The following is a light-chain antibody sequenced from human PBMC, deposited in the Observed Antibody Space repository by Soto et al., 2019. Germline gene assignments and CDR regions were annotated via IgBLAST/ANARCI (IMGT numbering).Light chain of an antibody. J-gene: IGLJ1*01. CDR3: QSFDSSRFYV. V-gene: IGLV1-40*01. CDR1: SSNIGTGYD. Sequence: QSVLTQPPSVSGAPGQRVTISCTGSSSNIGTGYDVHWYQQLPGTAPKLLIYGNSNRPSGVPDRFSGSKSGTSASLAITGLQAEDEADYYCQSFDSSRFYV. CDR2: GNS.